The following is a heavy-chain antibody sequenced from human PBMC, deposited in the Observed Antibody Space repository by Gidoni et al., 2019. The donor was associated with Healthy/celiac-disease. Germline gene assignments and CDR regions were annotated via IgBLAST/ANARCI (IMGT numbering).Heavy chain of an antibody. J-gene: IGHJ4*02. CDR3: ARGGGWGFVDY. Sequence: QVQLVQSGAKVKKPGSSVKVSCKASGGTFSSYAISWVRQAPGQGLAWMGGIIPFLGTATYERKFPGRVTITADESTSTAYMERSRLRSEDTAVYYCARGGGWGFVDYWGQGTLVTVSS. D-gene: IGHD3-16*01. CDR2: IIPFLGTA. CDR1: GGTFSSYA. V-gene: IGHV1-69*01.